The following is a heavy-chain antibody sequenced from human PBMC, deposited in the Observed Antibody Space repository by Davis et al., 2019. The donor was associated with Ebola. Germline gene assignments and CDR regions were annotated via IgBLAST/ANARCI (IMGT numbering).Heavy chain of an antibody. CDR2: IQNSGSP. V-gene: IGHV4-4*09. CDR3: ASASFYTHYGAVDY. Sequence: SETLSLTCSVSGGSISTYYWNWIRQPPGKGLEWLGCIQNSGSPIYNPSLKSRVTLSVDTSTNQFSLKLTSVTAADTAVYYCASASFYTHYGAVDYWGQGTLVTVSS. CDR1: GGSISTYY. D-gene: IGHD4-11*01. J-gene: IGHJ4*02.